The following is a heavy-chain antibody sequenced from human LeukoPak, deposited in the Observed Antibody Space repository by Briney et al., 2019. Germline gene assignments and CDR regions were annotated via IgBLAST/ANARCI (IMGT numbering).Heavy chain of an antibody. Sequence: PGGSLRLSCAASGVSVSDAWMHWVRQAPGEGLEWVGRIKRISNGGTTDYAAPVKGRFTISRDDSKNTLYLQMNSLKTEDTAVYYCTTDSLAAAGTGSHWGQGTLVTVSS. D-gene: IGHD6-13*01. CDR2: IKRISNGGTT. V-gene: IGHV3-15*01. CDR1: GVSVSDAW. CDR3: TTDSLAAAGTGSH. J-gene: IGHJ4*02.